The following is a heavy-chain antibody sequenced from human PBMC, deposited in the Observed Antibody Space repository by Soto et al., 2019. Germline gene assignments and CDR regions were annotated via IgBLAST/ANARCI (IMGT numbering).Heavy chain of an antibody. D-gene: IGHD3-10*01. Sequence: SETLSLTCTVSGGSISSYYWSWIRQPPGKGLEWIGYIYYSGSTNYNPSLKSRVTISVDTSKNQFSLKLSSVTAADTAVYYCARDRNYYGSGNFDYWGQGTLVTSPQ. CDR2: IYYSGST. CDR1: GGSISSYY. J-gene: IGHJ4*02. V-gene: IGHV4-59*01. CDR3: ARDRNYYGSGNFDY.